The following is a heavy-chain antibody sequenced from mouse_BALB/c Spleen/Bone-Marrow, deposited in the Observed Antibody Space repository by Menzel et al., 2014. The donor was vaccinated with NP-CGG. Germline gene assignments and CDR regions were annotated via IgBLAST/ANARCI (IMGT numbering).Heavy chain of an antibody. CDR3: ASYRYGWYFDV. CDR1: GFNIKDTY. Sequence: VQLQQSGAELVKPGASVKLSCTASGFNIKDTYMHWVKQRPEQGLEWIGRIDPANGNTKYDPKFQGKATITADTSSNTAYLHLSSLTSEDTAVYYCASYRYGWYFDVWDAGTTVTVSS. CDR2: IDPANGNT. V-gene: IGHV14-3*02. J-gene: IGHJ1*01. D-gene: IGHD2-14*01.